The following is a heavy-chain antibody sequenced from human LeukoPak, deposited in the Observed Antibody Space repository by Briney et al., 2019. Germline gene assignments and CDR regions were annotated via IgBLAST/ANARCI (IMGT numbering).Heavy chain of an antibody. CDR1: GYTFTSYD. CDR2: MNPNSGNT. J-gene: IGHJ6*02. Sequence: APVKVSCKASGYTFTSYDINWVRQATGQGLEWMGWMNPNSGNTGYAQKFQGRVTMTRNTSISTAYMELSSLRSEDTAVYYCARHCDFWSGYYYYYGMDVWGQGTTVTVSS. CDR3: ARHCDFWSGYYYYYGMDV. D-gene: IGHD3-3*01. V-gene: IGHV1-8*01.